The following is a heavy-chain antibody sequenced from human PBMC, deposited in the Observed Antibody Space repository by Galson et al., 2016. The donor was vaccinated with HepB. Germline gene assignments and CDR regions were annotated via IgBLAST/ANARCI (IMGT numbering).Heavy chain of an antibody. CDR1: GFTFSSYG. J-gene: IGHJ4*02. V-gene: IGHV3-33*01. D-gene: IGHD2-15*01. CDR3: ARGEALTVASMVYYYDY. CDR2: IWYDGSHK. Sequence: RLSCAASGFTFSSYGLSWVRQAPGKGLEWVAVIWYDGSHKNYAESVKGRFTVSRDNSKKTLYLQMNILLAEDTAVYYCARGEALTVASMVYYYDYWGQGTLVTVSS.